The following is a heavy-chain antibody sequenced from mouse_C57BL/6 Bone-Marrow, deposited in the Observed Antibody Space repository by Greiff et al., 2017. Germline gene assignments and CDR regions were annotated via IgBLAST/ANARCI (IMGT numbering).Heavy chain of an antibody. CDR3: TTYYYGSSYWYFDV. CDR2: IDPENGVT. V-gene: IGHV14-4*01. CDR1: GFNIKDDY. D-gene: IGHD1-1*01. J-gene: IGHJ1*03. Sequence: VHVKQSGAELVRPGASVKLSCTASGFNIKDDYMHWVKPRPEQGLEWIGWIDPENGVTEDASKFQGKATITADTSSNTAYLQLSSLTSEDTAVYYCTTYYYGSSYWYFDVWGTGTTVTVSS.